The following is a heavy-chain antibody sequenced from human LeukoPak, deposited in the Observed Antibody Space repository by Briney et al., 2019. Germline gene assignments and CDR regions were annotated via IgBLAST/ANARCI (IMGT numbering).Heavy chain of an antibody. Sequence: TGGSLRLSCAASGFTFSSYGMSWVRQAPGKGLEWVSAISGSGGSTYYADSVKGRFTISRDNSKNTLYLQMNSLRAEDTAVYYCAKDPVATIVRPFDYWGQGTLVTVSS. CDR1: GFTFSSYG. CDR3: AKDPVATIVRPFDY. D-gene: IGHD5-12*01. J-gene: IGHJ4*02. CDR2: ISGSGGST. V-gene: IGHV3-23*01.